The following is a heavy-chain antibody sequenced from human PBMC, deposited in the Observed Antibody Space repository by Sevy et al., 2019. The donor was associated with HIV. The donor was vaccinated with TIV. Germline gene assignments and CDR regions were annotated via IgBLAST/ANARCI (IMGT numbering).Heavy chain of an antibody. CDR3: ARAGNWPYFDY. CDR2: ISGLSNYI. J-gene: IGHJ4*02. V-gene: IGHV3-21*01. Sequence: GGSLRLSCAASGFTFSSYSFHWLRQAPGKGLEWVSSISGLSNYIYYSDSMKGRFTISRDNAKNSLYLHMSSLRADDTAVYYCARAGNWPYFDYWGQRTLVTVSS. CDR1: GFTFSSYS. D-gene: IGHD1-1*01.